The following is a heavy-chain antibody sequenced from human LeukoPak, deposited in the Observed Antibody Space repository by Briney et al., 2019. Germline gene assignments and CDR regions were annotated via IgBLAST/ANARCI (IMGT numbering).Heavy chain of an antibody. J-gene: IGHJ4*02. D-gene: IGHD3-22*01. CDR2: IIPIFGTA. V-gene: IGHV1-69*05. Sequence: SVKVSCKASGGAFSSYAISWVRQAPGQGLEWMGRIIPIFGTANYAQKFQGRVTITTDESTSTAYMELSSLRSEDTAVYYCARRSYDSSGYYQFDYWGQGTLVTVSS. CDR1: GGAFSSYA. CDR3: ARRSYDSSGYYQFDY.